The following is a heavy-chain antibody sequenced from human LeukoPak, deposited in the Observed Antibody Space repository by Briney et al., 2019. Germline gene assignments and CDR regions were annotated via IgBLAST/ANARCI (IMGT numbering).Heavy chain of an antibody. CDR1: GFTFGSYA. D-gene: IGHD3-22*01. J-gene: IGHJ4*02. CDR2: IGGLGGTT. Sequence: GGSLRLSCAASGFTFGSYAMNWVRQAPGKGLEWVSGIGGLGGTTFYSDSVKGRFTISRDNSKNTLYLQMNSLRAEDTAVYYCAKQGGMGSGYFDYWGQGTLVTVSS. CDR3: AKQGGMGSGYFDY. V-gene: IGHV3-23*01.